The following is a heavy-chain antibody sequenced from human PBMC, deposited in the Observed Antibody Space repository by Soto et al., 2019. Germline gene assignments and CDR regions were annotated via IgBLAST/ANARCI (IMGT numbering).Heavy chain of an antibody. Sequence: SETLSLTCAVYGGSFSGYYWSWIRQPPGKGLEWIGEINHSGSTNYNPSLKSRVTISVDTSKNQFSLKLSSVTAADTAVYYCARGRGEQLVEDFDYWGRGTLVTVSS. CDR2: INHSGST. CDR3: ARGRGEQLVEDFDY. V-gene: IGHV4-34*01. D-gene: IGHD6-6*01. CDR1: GGSFSGYY. J-gene: IGHJ4*02.